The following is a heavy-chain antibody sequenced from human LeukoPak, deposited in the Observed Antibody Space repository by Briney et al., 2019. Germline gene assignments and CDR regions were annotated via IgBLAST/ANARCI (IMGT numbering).Heavy chain of an antibody. D-gene: IGHD3-10*01. CDR3: VRRGDY. CDR1: EFTFSDYA. Sequence: GGSLRLSCAASEFTFSDYAMNWVRQAPGKGLEWVPSISRNSIYIYYADSVKGRFTISRDNAKNLLYLQMNSLRAEDTAVYYCVRRGDYWGQGTLVTVSS. J-gene: IGHJ4*02. CDR2: ISRNSIYI. V-gene: IGHV3-21*01.